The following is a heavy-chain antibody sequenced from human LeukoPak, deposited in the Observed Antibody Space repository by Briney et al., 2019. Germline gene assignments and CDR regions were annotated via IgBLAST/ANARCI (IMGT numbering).Heavy chain of an antibody. J-gene: IGHJ3*01. V-gene: IGHV3-23*01. CDR2: ISGSGSST. CDR3: AKEMATIRAFDF. Sequence: PGGSLRLSCAASGFTFSNYAMRLVRQAPGKGLEWVSVISGSGSSTYYADSVKGRFTISRDNSKNTLYLQMNSLRAEDTAVYYCAKEMATIRAFDFWGQGTMVTVSS. D-gene: IGHD5-24*01. CDR1: GFTFSNYA.